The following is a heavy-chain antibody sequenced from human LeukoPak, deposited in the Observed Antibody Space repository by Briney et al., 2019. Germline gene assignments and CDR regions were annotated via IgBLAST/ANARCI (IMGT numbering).Heavy chain of an antibody. CDR2: IIPILGIA. D-gene: IGHD4-11*01. CDR1: GYTFTSYD. Sequence: SVKVSCKASGYTFTSYDINWVRQAPGQGLEWMGRIIPILGIANYAQKFQGRVTITADKSTSTAYMELSSLRSEDTAVYYCAGPGYSSADYYYYGMDVWGQGTTVTVSS. V-gene: IGHV1-69*04. CDR3: AGPGYSSADYYYYGMDV. J-gene: IGHJ6*02.